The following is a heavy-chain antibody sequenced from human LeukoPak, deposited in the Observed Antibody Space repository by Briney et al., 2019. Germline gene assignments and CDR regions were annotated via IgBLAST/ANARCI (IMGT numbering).Heavy chain of an antibody. J-gene: IGHJ3*02. CDR1: GFTFCSYS. Sequence: TGGSLRLSCSASGFTFCSYSMKWVRQAPGKGLEWVSSISSSSSYIYYADSEKGRFTISRDNAKNSLYLQMNSLRAEDTAVYYCARDGDYYGSGSYFNHDALDIWGQGTMVTVSS. D-gene: IGHD3-10*01. CDR2: ISSSSSYI. V-gene: IGHV3-21*01. CDR3: ARDGDYYGSGSYFNHDALDI.